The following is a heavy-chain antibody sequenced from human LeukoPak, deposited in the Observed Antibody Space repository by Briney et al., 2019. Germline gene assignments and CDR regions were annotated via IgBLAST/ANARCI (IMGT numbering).Heavy chain of an antibody. V-gene: IGHV4-34*01. D-gene: IGHD3-10*01. Sequence: RSSETLSLTCTVYGGSFTDYFWTWIRQSPGKGLEWIGEIHNSGTTNYNPSLNSRVTISEDTSKNQFYLNLSSVTAADTAVYYCARRYYYNLGSFPFDFWGQGTLVTVSS. CDR2: IHNSGTT. J-gene: IGHJ4*02. CDR1: GGSFTDYF. CDR3: ARRYYYNLGSFPFDF.